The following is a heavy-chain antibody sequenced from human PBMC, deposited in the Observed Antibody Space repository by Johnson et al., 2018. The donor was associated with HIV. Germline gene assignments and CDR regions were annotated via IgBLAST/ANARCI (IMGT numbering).Heavy chain of an antibody. Sequence: VQLVESGGGVVRPGGSLRLSCVASGFTLDDYDMSWVRQAPGKGLAWVRGFYRNGGSTGYADYVKGRFTISRDNAKNSLYLQMNSLKAEDTAVYYCARSWAYYYALTDAFDIWGQGTMVTVSS. D-gene: IGHD3-10*01. CDR3: ARSWAYYYALTDAFDI. CDR1: GFTLDDYD. V-gene: IGHV3-20*04. CDR2: FYRNGGST. J-gene: IGHJ3*02.